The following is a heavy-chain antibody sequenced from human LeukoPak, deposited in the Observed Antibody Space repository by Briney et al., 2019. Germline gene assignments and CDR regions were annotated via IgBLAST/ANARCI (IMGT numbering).Heavy chain of an antibody. D-gene: IGHD2-2*01. CDR2: IIPILGIA. CDR1: GGTFSSYT. J-gene: IGHJ2*01. Sequence: ASVKVSCKASGGTFSSYTISWVRQAPGQGLEWTGRIIPILGIANYAQKFQGRVTITADKSTSTAYMELSSLRSEDTAVYYCARAGVVPAAIREGLDWYFDLWGRGTLVTVSS. CDR3: ARAGVVPAAIREGLDWYFDL. V-gene: IGHV1-69*02.